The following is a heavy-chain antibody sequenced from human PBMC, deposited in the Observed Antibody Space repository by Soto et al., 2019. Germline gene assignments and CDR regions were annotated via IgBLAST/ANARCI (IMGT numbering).Heavy chain of an antibody. D-gene: IGHD3-10*01. CDR1: GFTVSNTY. J-gene: IGHJ4*02. CDR2: IYSGGYT. V-gene: IGHV3-53*01. Sequence: EVQLVESGGGLIQPGGSLRLSCAVSGFTVSNTYMSWVRQAPGKGLEGVSVIYSGGYTAYGASVKGRFTISRDNSKNTLHLKMNGRGADAPAVFYCATHPGGGGYWGQGTLVTVSS. CDR3: ATHPGGGGY.